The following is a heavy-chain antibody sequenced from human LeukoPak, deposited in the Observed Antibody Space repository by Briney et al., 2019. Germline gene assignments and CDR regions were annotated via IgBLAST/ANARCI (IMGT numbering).Heavy chain of an antibody. V-gene: IGHV3-21*01. Sequence: GGSLRLSCAASGFTFSSYSMNWVRQAPGKGLEWVSSISSSSSYIYYADSVKGRFTISRDNAKNSLYLQMNSLRAEDTAVYYCARRGPVVPAAYDAFDIWGQGTMVTVSS. CDR1: GFTFSSYS. CDR2: ISSSSSYI. CDR3: ARRGPVVPAAYDAFDI. J-gene: IGHJ3*02. D-gene: IGHD2-2*01.